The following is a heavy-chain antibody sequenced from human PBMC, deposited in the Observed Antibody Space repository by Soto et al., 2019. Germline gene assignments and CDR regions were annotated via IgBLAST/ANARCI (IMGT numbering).Heavy chain of an antibody. CDR2: INSDGSST. D-gene: IGHD6-6*01. V-gene: IGHV3-74*01. Sequence: GGSLRLSCAASGFTFSSYWMHWVRQAPGKGLVWVSRINSDGSSTSYADSVKGRFTISRDNAKNTLYLQMNSLRAEDTAVYYCARDGGYSSSLRSGELYDYWGQGTLVTVSS. CDR3: ARDGGYSSSLRSGELYDY. CDR1: GFTFSSYW. J-gene: IGHJ4*02.